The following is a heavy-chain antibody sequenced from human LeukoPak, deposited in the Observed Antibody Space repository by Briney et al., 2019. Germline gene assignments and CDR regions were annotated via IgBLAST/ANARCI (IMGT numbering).Heavy chain of an antibody. CDR2: IHSSGNT. J-gene: IGHJ5*02. V-gene: IGHV4-31*01. Sequence: TSQTLSLTCTVSGGSIRSGSYYWSWIRQHPGKGLEWVGYIHSSGNTYYRASLRSPVTVSVDTSKNQFSLKVTSVTAADTAVYYCARGVPESDGWFNWFDPWGQGTRVTVSS. D-gene: IGHD6-19*01. CDR3: ARGVPESDGWFNWFDP. CDR1: GGSIRSGSYY.